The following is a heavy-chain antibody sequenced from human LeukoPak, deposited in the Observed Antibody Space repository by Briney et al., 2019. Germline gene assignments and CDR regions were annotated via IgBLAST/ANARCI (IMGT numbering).Heavy chain of an antibody. CDR2: IHTSGST. J-gene: IGHJ4*02. CDR1: GGSISFYS. CDR3: ARSYSNSWYFDS. V-gene: IGHV4-4*07. Sequence: SETLSLTCTVSGGSISFYSWSWIRHPAGRGQEWIGRIHTSGSTNYNPSLKSRVTMSVDTSQNQFSLKMSSVTAADTAVYYCARSYSNSWYFDSWGQGTLVTVSS. D-gene: IGHD6-13*01.